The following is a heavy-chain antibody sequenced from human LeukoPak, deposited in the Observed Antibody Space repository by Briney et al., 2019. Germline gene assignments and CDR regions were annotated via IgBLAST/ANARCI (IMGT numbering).Heavy chain of an antibody. CDR3: ARVRYYGSGTYFIDY. CDR1: GFTVSSNY. J-gene: IGHJ4*02. CDR2: IYSDGST. D-gene: IGHD3-10*01. Sequence: PGGSLRLSCAASGFTVSSNYMSWVRQAPGKGLEWVSVIYSDGSTYYMDSVKGRFTISRDNSKNKLYLQMNSLRAEDTAVYFCARVRYYGSGTYFIDYWGQGTLVTVSS. V-gene: IGHV3-53*01.